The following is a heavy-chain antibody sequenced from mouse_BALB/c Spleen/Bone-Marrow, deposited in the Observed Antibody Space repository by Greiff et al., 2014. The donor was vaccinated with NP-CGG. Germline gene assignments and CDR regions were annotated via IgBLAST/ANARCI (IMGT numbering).Heavy chain of an antibody. CDR2: IRTKANNHAT. V-gene: IGHV6-6*01. CDR1: GFTFSDAW. Sequence: LQQSGGGLVQPGGSMKLSCAASGFTFSDAWMYWVRQSPEKGLEWLAEIRTKANNHATYYAESVKGRFTISRDDSTSTVYLQMNSLKAEDTGIYFCTRERGFDYWGQGTTLTVSS. J-gene: IGHJ2*01. CDR3: TRERGFDY.